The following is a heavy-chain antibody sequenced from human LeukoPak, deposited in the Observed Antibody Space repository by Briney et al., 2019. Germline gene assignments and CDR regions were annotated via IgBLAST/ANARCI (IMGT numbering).Heavy chain of an antibody. D-gene: IGHD5-12*01. V-gene: IGHV3-9*01. J-gene: IGHJ4*02. Sequence: HPGRSLRLSCAASGFTFDDYAMHWVRQAPGKGLEWVSGISWNSGSIGYADSVKGRLTISRDNAKNSLYLQMNSLRAEDTALYYCAKASGYSGYDLLDYWGQGTLVTVSS. CDR1: GFTFDDYA. CDR3: AKASGYSGYDLLDY. CDR2: ISWNSGSI.